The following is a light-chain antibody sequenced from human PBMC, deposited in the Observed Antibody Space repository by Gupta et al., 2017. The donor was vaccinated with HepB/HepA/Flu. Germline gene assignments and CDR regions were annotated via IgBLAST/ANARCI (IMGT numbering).Light chain of an antibody. J-gene: IGLJ1*01. CDR1: STNIGAGYD. V-gene: IGLV1-40*01. Sequence: QSVLTQPPSLSGPPGPRVTTPRTGGSTNIGAGYDVHCYQQPPGTAPTLLIYGNSNRPSGGPDRFSCSKSGTSASLAITGLQAEDEADYYCQSYDSSLSGYVFGTGTKVTVL. CDR2: GNS. CDR3: QSYDSSLSGYV.